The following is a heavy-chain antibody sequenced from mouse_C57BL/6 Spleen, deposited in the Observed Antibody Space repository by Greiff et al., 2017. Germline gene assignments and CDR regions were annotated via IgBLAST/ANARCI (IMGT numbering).Heavy chain of an antibody. CDR1: GFTFSDAW. J-gene: IGHJ1*03. CDR3: TSITPVVDWYFDV. CDR2: IRNKANNHAT. D-gene: IGHD1-1*01. V-gene: IGHV6-6*01. Sequence: DVQLQESGGGLVQPGGSMKLSCAASGFTFSDAWMDWVRQSPEKGLEWVAEIRNKANNHATYYAESVKGRFTISRDDSKSSVYLQMNSLRAEDTGIYYCTSITPVVDWYFDVWGTGTTVTVSS.